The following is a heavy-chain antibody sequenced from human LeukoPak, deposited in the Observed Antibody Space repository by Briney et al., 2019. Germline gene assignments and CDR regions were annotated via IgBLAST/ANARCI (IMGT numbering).Heavy chain of an antibody. CDR3: AKGTLPYCSGGSCYPVDY. D-gene: IGHD2-15*01. CDR1: GFTFSRYA. Sequence: GGSLRLSCAASGFTFSRYAMSWVRQAPGKGLEWGSSITNSGDKTVHADSVKGRFTISRDNAKNTLFVQMNSLRAEDTAVYYCAKGTLPYCSGGSCYPVDYWGQGTLVTVSS. CDR2: ITNSGDKT. J-gene: IGHJ4*02. V-gene: IGHV3-23*01.